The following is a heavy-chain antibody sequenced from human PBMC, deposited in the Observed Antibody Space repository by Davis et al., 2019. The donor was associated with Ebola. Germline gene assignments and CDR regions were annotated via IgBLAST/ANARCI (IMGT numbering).Heavy chain of an antibody. CDR1: GFTFSSYS. Sequence: GESLKISCAASGFTFSSYSMNWVRQAPGKGLEWVSSISISSAFIYYADSVKGRFTVSRDNAKNSLSLQMDSLRAEDTAVYYCARDWELIAAHWYFDLWGRGTLVTVSS. CDR3: ARDWELIAAHWYFDL. J-gene: IGHJ2*01. D-gene: IGHD6-13*01. V-gene: IGHV3-21*01. CDR2: ISISSAFI.